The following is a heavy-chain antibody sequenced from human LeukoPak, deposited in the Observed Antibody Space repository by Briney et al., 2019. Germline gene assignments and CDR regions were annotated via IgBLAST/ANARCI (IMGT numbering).Heavy chain of an antibody. CDR3: ARDSAGYTSGWTYFNY. D-gene: IGHD6-19*01. CDR2: ITPNSGGT. Sequence: ASVKVSCKASGYTFTGQYLHWVRQAPGQGLEWMGWITPNSGGTSYAQKFQGRVTMTRDTSISTAYMEVSRLRSDDTAVYYCARDSAGYTSGWTYFNYWGQGTLVTVSS. J-gene: IGHJ4*02. V-gene: IGHV1-2*02. CDR1: GYTFTGQY.